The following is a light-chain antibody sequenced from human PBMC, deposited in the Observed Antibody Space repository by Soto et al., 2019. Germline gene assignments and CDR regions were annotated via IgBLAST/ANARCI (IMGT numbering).Light chain of an antibody. Sequence: QSALTQPPFASGSPGQSVTISCTGTSSDVGGYKYVSWYQQHPGKAPKLLIYEVSKRPSGVPDRFSGSKSGNTASLTVSGLQAAYEADYYCSSYAGSYTWVFGGGTKVTVL. J-gene: IGLJ3*02. CDR1: SSDVGGYKY. CDR2: EVS. V-gene: IGLV2-8*01. CDR3: SSYAGSYTWV.